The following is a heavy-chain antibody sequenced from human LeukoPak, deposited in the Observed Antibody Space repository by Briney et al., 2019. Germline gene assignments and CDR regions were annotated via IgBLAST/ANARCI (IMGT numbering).Heavy chain of an antibody. CDR2: IYYSGST. J-gene: IGHJ4*02. CDR3: ARHAYFNSGSYWDY. D-gene: IGHD1-26*01. V-gene: IGHV4-59*08. Sequence: PSETLSLTCTVSGGSISSYYWSWIRQPPGKGLEWIGYIYYSGSTNYNPSLTSRVTISVDTSKNQFSLKLSSVTAADTAVYYCARHAYFNSGSYWDYWGQGTLVTVSS. CDR1: GGSISSYY.